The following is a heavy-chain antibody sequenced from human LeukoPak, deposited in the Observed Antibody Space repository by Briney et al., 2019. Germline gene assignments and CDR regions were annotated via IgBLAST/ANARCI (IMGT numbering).Heavy chain of an antibody. V-gene: IGHV4-31*03. CDR3: ARAIRYYLGNWFDP. J-gene: IGHJ5*02. D-gene: IGHD3-10*01. Sequence: PSETLSLTCTVSGGSISSGGYYWSWIRQHPGKGLEWIGYIYYSGSTYYNPSLKSRVTISVDTSKNQFSLKLSSVTAADTAVYYCARAIRYYLGNWFDPWGQGTLVTVSS. CDR1: GGSISSGGYY. CDR2: IYYSGST.